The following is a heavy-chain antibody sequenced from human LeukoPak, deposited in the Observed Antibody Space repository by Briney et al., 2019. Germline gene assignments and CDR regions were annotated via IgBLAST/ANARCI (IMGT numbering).Heavy chain of an antibody. Sequence: GGSLRLSCAASGFTVSNTYMSWVRQAPGKGLEWVSLIYSGGGTYSADSVRGRFTISRDNAKNSLYLQMNSLKAEDTAIYYCAREVGTPQAFDIWGQGTMVTVSS. CDR1: GFTVSNTY. J-gene: IGHJ3*02. V-gene: IGHV3-53*01. CDR2: IYSGGGT. CDR3: AREVGTPQAFDI. D-gene: IGHD1-26*01.